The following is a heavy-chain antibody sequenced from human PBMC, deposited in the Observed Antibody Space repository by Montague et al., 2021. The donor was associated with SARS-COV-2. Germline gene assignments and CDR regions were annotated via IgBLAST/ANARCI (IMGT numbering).Heavy chain of an antibody. CDR3: ARREYSYGWGD. CDR2: VDYSGNT. CDR1: GGPISGSSDY. J-gene: IGHJ4*02. Sequence: SETLSLTCTVTGGPISGSSDYWGWIRQSPGKGLEWIASVDYSGNTYYSPSLKSRLTISVDTSKNQFSLKLNPVTAADTALYYCARREYSYGWGDWGQGTLVTVSS. D-gene: IGHD5-18*01. V-gene: IGHV4-39*01.